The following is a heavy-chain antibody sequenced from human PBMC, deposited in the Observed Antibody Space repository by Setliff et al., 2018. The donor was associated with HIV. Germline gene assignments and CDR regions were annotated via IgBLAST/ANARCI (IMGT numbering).Heavy chain of an antibody. D-gene: IGHD3-22*01. CDR3: VRDDNYFDTTGYYPYFDY. V-gene: IGHV1-2*02. J-gene: IGHJ4*02. CDR2: INPNSGGT. Sequence: GASVKVSCKASGYTFTGYYMHWVRQAPGQGLEWMGWINPNSGGTTYAQKFQGRVTMTRDTSISTAYMEVRSLRSDDTAMYYCVRDDNYFDTTGYYPYFDYWGQGTLVTVSS. CDR1: GYTFTGYY.